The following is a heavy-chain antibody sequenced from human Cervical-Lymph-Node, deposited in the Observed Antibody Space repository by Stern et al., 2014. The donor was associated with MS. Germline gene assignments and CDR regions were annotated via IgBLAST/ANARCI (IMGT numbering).Heavy chain of an antibody. Sequence: VQLVESGGGVVQPGRSLRLSCAASGFTFSTYGMHWVRQAPGKGLEWLSVIWSDGSNKYYTDSVKGRFTISRDNSKNTLYLQMNGLRAEDTALYYCASSRPTYSSYFDFWGQGTLVTVSS. CDR2: IWSDGSNK. CDR3: ASSRPTYSSYFDF. D-gene: IGHD6-13*01. V-gene: IGHV3-33*01. J-gene: IGHJ4*02. CDR1: GFTFSTYG.